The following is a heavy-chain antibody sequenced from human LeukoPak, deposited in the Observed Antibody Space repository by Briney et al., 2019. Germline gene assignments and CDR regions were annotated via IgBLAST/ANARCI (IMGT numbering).Heavy chain of an antibody. Sequence: ASVKVSCKASGYTFTSYDINWVRQATGQGLEWMGWVNPNSGNTGYAQKFQGRVTMTRNTSISTAYMELSSLRSEDTAVYYCARRTLTSPRFDPWGQGTLVTVSS. D-gene: IGHD1-1*01. V-gene: IGHV1-8*01. J-gene: IGHJ5*02. CDR3: ARRTLTSPRFDP. CDR2: VNPNSGNT. CDR1: GYTFTSYD.